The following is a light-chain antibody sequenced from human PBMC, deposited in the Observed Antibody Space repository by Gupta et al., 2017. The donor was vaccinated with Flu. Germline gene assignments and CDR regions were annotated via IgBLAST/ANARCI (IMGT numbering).Light chain of an antibody. CDR3: SSFSGPVTHYV. V-gene: IGLV2-14*03. CDR2: DFS. J-gene: IGLJ1*01. Sequence: QSALTQPASVSGSPGQSITISCTGTSSDVGAYNYVSWYQHHPGKAPELIIYDFSNRPSGVSNRFSGSKSGNTASLTISGLQAEDEADYYCSSFSGPVTHYVFGTGTKVTVL. CDR1: SSDVGAYNY.